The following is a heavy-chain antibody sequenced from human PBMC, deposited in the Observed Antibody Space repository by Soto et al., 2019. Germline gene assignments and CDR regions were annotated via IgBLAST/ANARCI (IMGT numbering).Heavy chain of an antibody. Sequence: GGSLRLSCAASGSTFSSYSMNWVRQAPGKGLEWVSYISSSSSTIYYADSVKGRFTISRDNAKNSLYLQMDSLRDEDTAVYYCARGRYYYDSSGHDAFDIWGQGTMVTVSS. CDR1: GSTFSSYS. CDR3: ARGRYYYDSSGHDAFDI. D-gene: IGHD3-22*01. CDR2: ISSSSSTI. J-gene: IGHJ3*02. V-gene: IGHV3-48*02.